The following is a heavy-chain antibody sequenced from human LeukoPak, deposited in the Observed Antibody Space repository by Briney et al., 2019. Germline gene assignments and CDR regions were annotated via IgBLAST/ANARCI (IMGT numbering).Heavy chain of an antibody. CDR2: IKQDGSEK. J-gene: IGHJ4*02. D-gene: IGHD2-2*01. Sequence: GGSLRLSCAASEFTFTRYELNWVRQAPGKGLEGVANIKQDGSEKYYVDSVKGRFTISRDNAKNSLYLQMNSLRAEDTAVYYCARDQRYCSSSSCPWEPFDYWGQGTLVTVSS. V-gene: IGHV3-7*05. CDR1: EFTFTRYE. CDR3: ARDQRYCSSSSCPWEPFDY.